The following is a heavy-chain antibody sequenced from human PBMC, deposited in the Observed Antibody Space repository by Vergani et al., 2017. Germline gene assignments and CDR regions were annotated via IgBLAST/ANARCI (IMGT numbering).Heavy chain of an antibody. CDR1: GGSISSSNW. Sequence: QVQLQESGPGLVKPSGTLSLTFAVSGGSISSSNWWSCVRQPPGKGLEWIGEIYHSGSTNYNPSLKSRVTISEDKSKNQFSLKLSPVTTADTAVCYCARDISYYESLTGPNYYGMDVWGQGTTVTVSS. D-gene: IGHD3-9*01. CDR2: IYHSGST. J-gene: IGHJ6*02. CDR3: ARDISYYESLTGPNYYGMDV. V-gene: IGHV4-4*02.